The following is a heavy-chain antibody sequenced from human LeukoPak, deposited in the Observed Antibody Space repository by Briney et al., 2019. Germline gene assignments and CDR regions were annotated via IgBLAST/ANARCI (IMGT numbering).Heavy chain of an antibody. V-gene: IGHV3-23*01. Sequence: GGSLRLSCAASGFTFDDYGMSWVRQAPGKGLEWVSVISGSGGSTYSADSVKGRFTISRDNSKNTLYLQMNSLRAEDTAVYFCAKSQDGGRLFHFDYWGQGTLVTVSS. CDR1: GFTFDDYG. CDR3: AKSQDGGRLFHFDY. D-gene: IGHD1-26*01. CDR2: ISGSGGST. J-gene: IGHJ4*02.